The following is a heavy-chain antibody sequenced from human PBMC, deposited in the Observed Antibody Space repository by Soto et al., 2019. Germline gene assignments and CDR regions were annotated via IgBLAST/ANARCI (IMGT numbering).Heavy chain of an antibody. J-gene: IGHJ6*02. D-gene: IGHD2-2*01. CDR2: IWFDGSKK. CDR3: ARDRLVPYGYGMDV. CDR1: GFTFRSYG. V-gene: IGHV3-33*01. Sequence: QMQLVESGGGVVQPGRSLRLSCAASGFTFRSYGIHWVRQAPGKGLEWVALIWFDGSKKYYVDSVKGRFAVSRDNSKXTXXXXXXXXXVEDTAVYYCARDRLVPYGYGMDVWGQGTTVTVSS.